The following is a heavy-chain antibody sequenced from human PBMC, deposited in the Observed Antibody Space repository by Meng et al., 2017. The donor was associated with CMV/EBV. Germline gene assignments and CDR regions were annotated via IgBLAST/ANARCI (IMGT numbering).Heavy chain of an antibody. CDR2: IRYDGSNK. Sequence: SCAASGFTFSSYGMHWVRQAPGKGLEWVAFIRYDGSNKYYADSVKGRFTISRDNSKNTLYLQMNSLRAEDTAVYYCAKGDGLDQLQGPLVDYWGQGTLVTVSS. V-gene: IGHV3-30*02. CDR3: AKGDGLDQLQGPLVDY. D-gene: IGHD2-2*01. CDR1: GFTFSSYG. J-gene: IGHJ4*02.